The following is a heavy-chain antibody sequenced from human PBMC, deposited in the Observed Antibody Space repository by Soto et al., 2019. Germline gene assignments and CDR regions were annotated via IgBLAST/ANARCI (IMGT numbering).Heavy chain of an antibody. Sequence: QVQLVESGGGVVQPGRSLRVSCAASEFTFSDCGIYWVRQAPGKGLEWVALISYDGNNREYGDSVKGRFTISRDNSKNTLDLQMNSLRVEDTAVYYCTFGDNSFDYWGQGTLVTVSS. CDR3: TFGDNSFDY. CDR1: EFTFSDCG. V-gene: IGHV3-30*03. D-gene: IGHD1-20*01. J-gene: IGHJ4*02. CDR2: ISYDGNNR.